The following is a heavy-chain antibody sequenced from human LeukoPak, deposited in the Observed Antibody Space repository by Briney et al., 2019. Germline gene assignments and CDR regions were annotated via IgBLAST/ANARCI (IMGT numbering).Heavy chain of an antibody. V-gene: IGHV3-21*01. CDR3: ARELNAVAHS. J-gene: IGHJ4*02. D-gene: IGHD6-19*01. CDR1: GFTFSSYS. CDR2: ISSSSSYI. Sequence: EAGGSLRLSCAASGFTFSSYSMNWVRQAPGKGLEWVSSISSSSSYIYYADSVKGRFTISRDNAKNSLYLQMNSLRAEDTAVYYCARELNAVAHSWGQGTLVTVSS.